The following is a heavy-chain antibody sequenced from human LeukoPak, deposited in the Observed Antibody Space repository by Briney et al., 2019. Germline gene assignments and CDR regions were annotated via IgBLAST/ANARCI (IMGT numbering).Heavy chain of an antibody. CDR2: INAGNGNT. D-gene: IGHD1-26*01. CDR3: ARDRVVGALRNPHFDY. Sequence: ASVKVSCKASGYTFTSYAMHWVRQAPGQRLEWMGWINAGNGNTKYSQEFQGRVTITRDTSASTAYMELSSLRSEDTAVYYCARDRVVGALRNPHFDYWGQGTLVTVSS. J-gene: IGHJ4*02. CDR1: GYTFTSYA. V-gene: IGHV1-3*03.